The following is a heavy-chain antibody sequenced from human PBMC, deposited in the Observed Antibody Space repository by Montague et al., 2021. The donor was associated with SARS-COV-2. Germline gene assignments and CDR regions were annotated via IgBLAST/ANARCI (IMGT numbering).Heavy chain of an antibody. J-gene: IGHJ6*02. Sequence: SETLSLTCTVSGGSISSYYWSWIRQPPGKGLEWIGYIYYSGSTNYNPSLKSRVTISVDTSKNQFSLKLSSVTAADTAVYYCARLRWDITMVRGIYYYYGMDVWGQGTTVTVSS. V-gene: IGHV4-59*08. CDR3: ARLRWDITMVRGIYYYYGMDV. CDR2: IYYSGST. CDR1: GGSISSYY. D-gene: IGHD3-10*01.